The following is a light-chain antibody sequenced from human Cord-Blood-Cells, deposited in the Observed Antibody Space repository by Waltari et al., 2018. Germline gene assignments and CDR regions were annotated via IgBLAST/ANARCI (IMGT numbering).Light chain of an antibody. V-gene: IGKV1-5*01. CDR2: DAS. CDR3: QQYNSYSWT. J-gene: IGKJ1*01. Sequence: DVQMTQSPSTLSASRGNRVTITCRASQSISSWLASYQQKPGKAPKLLIYDASSLESGVPSRFSGSGSGTEFTLTLSSLQPDDFATYYCQQYNSYSWTFGQGTKVEIK. CDR1: QSISSW.